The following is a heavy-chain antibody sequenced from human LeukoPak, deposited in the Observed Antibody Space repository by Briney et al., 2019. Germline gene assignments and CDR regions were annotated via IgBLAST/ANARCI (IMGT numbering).Heavy chain of an antibody. CDR3: AKSHSSSSYLYYYYYGMDV. CDR1: GFTFSSYG. D-gene: IGHD6-13*01. V-gene: IGHV3-48*03. CDR2: ISSSGSSI. J-gene: IGHJ6*02. Sequence: GALRLSCAASGFTFSSYGMNWVRQAPGKGLEWVSYISSSGSSIYYADSVKGRFTISRDNSKNTLYLQMNSLRAEDTAVYYCAKSHSSSSYLYYYYYGMDVWGQGTTVTVSS.